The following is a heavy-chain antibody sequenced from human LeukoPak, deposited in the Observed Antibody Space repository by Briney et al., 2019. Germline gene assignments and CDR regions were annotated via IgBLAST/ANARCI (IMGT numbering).Heavy chain of an antibody. D-gene: IGHD6-13*01. J-gene: IGHJ4*02. CDR2: INYSGST. CDR1: GASISSNAYY. V-gene: IGHV4-39*07. Sequence: KPSETLSLTCAVSGASISSNAYYWGWIRQPPGKGLEWIGSINYSGSTSYNPSLKSRVTISVDTSKKHFSLVLTSVTAADTAVYYCARMFSSSSWVVAQFYFDHWGQGTLVTVSS. CDR3: ARMFSSSSWVVAQFYFDH.